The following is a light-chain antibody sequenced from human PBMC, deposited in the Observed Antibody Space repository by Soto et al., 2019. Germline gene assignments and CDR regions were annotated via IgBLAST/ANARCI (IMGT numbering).Light chain of an antibody. J-gene: IGLJ1*01. CDR2: GNN. CDR3: QSFDSSLSALYV. V-gene: IGLV1-40*01. CDR1: GATSD. Sequence: QSVLTHPPSVSGAPGQRVTISCIGATSDVHWYQHLPGTAPKLLIYGNNNRPSGVPDRFSGSKSGTSASLAITGLQAEDEADYYGQSFDSSLSALYVFGTGTKLTGL.